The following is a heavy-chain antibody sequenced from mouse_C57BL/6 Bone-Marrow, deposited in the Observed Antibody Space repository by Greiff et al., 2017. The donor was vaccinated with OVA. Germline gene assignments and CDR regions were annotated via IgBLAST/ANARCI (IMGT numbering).Heavy chain of an antibody. CDR2: ISSGGSYT. CDR1: GFTFSSYG. CDR3: ASSYYSNYRAMDY. D-gene: IGHD2-5*01. Sequence: EVQLQQSGGDLVKPGGSLKLSCAASGFTFSSYGMSWVRQTPDKRLEWVATISSGGSYTYYPDSVKGRFTISRDNAKNTLYLQMSSLKSEDTAMYYCASSYYSNYRAMDYWGQGTSVTVSS. V-gene: IGHV5-6*01. J-gene: IGHJ4*01.